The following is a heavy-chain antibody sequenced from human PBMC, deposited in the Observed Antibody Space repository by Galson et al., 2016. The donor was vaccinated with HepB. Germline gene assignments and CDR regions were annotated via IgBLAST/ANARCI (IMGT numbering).Heavy chain of an antibody. CDR2: ITWDGDTT. CDR3: AKDIYTGGWSKGDGFHY. V-gene: IGHV3-43D*03. J-gene: IGHJ4*02. D-gene: IGHD6-19*01. CDR1: GFTFQNYA. Sequence: SLRLSCAASGFTFQNYAMHWVRQAPGKGLEWISLITWDGDTTYYANFVKGRFTISRDNSKNSLYLQMSSLRAEDTALYYCAKDIYTGGWSKGDGFHYWGQGTLVTVSS.